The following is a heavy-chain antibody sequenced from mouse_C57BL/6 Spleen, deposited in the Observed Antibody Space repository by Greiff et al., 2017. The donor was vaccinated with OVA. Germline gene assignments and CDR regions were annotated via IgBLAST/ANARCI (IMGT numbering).Heavy chain of an antibody. CDR2: ISYDGSN. D-gene: IGHD1-1*01. CDR3: ARRMGNYVSYYAMDY. J-gene: IGHJ4*01. Sequence: ESGPGLVKPSQSLSLTCSVTGYSITSGYYWNWIRQFPGNKLEWMGYISYDGSNNYNPSLKNRISITRDTSKNQFFLKLNSVTTEDTATYYCARRMGNYVSYYAMDYWGQGTSVTVSS. V-gene: IGHV3-6*01. CDR1: GYSITSGYY.